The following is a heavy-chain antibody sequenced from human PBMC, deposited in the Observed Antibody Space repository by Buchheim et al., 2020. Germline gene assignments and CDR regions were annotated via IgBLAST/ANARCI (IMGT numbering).Heavy chain of an antibody. CDR1: GFRFSDYY. CDR2: ISNTNSYS. CDR3: ARSVGAAAFDI. D-gene: IGHD1-26*01. J-gene: IGHJ3*02. V-gene: IGHV3-11*06. Sequence: QVQLVESGGGLVKPGGSLRLSCAASGFRFSDYYMSWIRQAPGKGLEWLSHISNTNSYSRYADSVKGRFTISRENAKNSVSLQMDGLRVDDTAVYFCARSVGAAAFDIWGQGT.